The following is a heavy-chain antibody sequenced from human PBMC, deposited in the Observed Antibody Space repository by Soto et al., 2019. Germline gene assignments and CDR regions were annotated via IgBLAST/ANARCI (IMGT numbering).Heavy chain of an antibody. J-gene: IGHJ6*02. V-gene: IGHV4-61*01. CDR3: ARTFCSTTSCQAHGMDV. Sequence: QVQLQESGPGLMKPSETLSLTCTVSGDSVSSGSYYWTWIRQPPGKGLEWIGYLYYTGTTNYNPSLKGGLTMSLDTSSNQFSLRLSSVTAADTAVYFCARTFCSTTSCQAHGMDVWGQGTSVTVSS. CDR1: GDSVSSGSYY. D-gene: IGHD2-2*01. CDR2: LYYTGTT.